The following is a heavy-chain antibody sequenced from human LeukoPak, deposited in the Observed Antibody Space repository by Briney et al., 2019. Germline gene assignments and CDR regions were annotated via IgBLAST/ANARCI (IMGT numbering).Heavy chain of an antibody. CDR3: ARSVVVVAATPTHFDL. J-gene: IGHJ2*01. CDR2: ISWSSGHM. Sequence: TGRSLRLSCAASGFKFGDYAMHWVRLGPGKGLEWVSGISWSSGHMDYADSVKGRFTISRDNAKSSLYLQMDSLRPEDTALYYCARSVVVVAATPTHFDLWGRGTQVTVSS. V-gene: IGHV3-9*01. D-gene: IGHD2-15*01. CDR1: GFKFGDYA.